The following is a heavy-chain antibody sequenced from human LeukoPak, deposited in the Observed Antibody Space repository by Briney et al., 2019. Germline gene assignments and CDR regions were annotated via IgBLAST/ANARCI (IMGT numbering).Heavy chain of an antibody. D-gene: IGHD3-10*01. J-gene: IGHJ4*02. Sequence: GGSLRLSCAASGFTFSSYSMNWVRQAPGKGLEWVSSISSSSSYIYYADSVKGRFTISRDNAKNSLYLQMNSLRAEDTAVYYCARDRPLWFGDYYFDYWGQGTLVTVSS. CDR2: ISSSSSYI. V-gene: IGHV3-21*01. CDR1: GFTFSSYS. CDR3: ARDRPLWFGDYYFDY.